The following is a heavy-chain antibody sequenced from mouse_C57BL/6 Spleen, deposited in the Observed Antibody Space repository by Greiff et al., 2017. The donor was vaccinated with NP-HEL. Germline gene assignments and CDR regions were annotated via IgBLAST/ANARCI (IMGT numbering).Heavy chain of an antibody. CDR2: ISSGSSTI. V-gene: IGHV5-17*01. CDR1: GFTFSDYG. J-gene: IGHJ1*03. CDR3: ARHFYYYGSSYVGYFDV. Sequence: EVKLVESGGGLVKPGGSLKLSCAASGFTFSDYGMHWVRQAPEKGLEWVAYISSGSSTIYYADTVKGRFTISRDNAKNTLFLQMTSLRSEDTAMYYCARHFYYYGSSYVGYFDVWGTGTTVTVSS. D-gene: IGHD1-1*01.